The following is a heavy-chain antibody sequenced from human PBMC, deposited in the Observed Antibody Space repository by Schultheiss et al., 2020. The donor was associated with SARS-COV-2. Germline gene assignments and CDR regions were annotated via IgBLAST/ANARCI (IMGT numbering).Heavy chain of an antibody. CDR1: GGSMGYYY. D-gene: IGHD2-15*01. J-gene: IGHJ1*01. CDR3: ASTSDIVVAVATT. Sequence: SETLSLTCTVSGGSMGYYYWSWIRQPAGKGLECIGRVYTSGSANYNPSLESRVTISVDTSKNQFSLKLSSVTAADTAVYYCASTSDIVVAVATTWGQGTLVTVSS. CDR2: VYTSGSA. V-gene: IGHV4-4*07.